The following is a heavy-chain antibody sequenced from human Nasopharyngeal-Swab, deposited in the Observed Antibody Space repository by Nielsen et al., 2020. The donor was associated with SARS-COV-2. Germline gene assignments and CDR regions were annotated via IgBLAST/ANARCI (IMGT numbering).Heavy chain of an antibody. Sequence: ASVKVSCKASGYTFTGYYMHWVRQAPGQGLEWMGWISAYNGNTNYAQKLQGRVTMTTDTSTSTAYMELRSLRSDDTAVYYCAVTTVTTSSYYYDYGMDVWGQGTTVTVSS. J-gene: IGHJ6*02. CDR1: GYTFTGYY. D-gene: IGHD4-11*01. V-gene: IGHV1-18*04. CDR3: AVTTVTTSSYYYDYGMDV. CDR2: ISAYNGNT.